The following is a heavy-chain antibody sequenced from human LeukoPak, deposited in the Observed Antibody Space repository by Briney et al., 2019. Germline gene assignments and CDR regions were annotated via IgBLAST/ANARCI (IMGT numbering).Heavy chain of an antibody. Sequence: GASVKVSCKASGGTLSSYAISWVRQAPGQGLEWMGRIIPILGIANYAQKFQGRVTITADKSTSTAYMELSSLRSEDTAVYYCARFDYSNYRPSDYWGQGTLVTVSS. CDR2: IIPILGIA. CDR3: ARFDYSNYRPSDY. D-gene: IGHD4-11*01. J-gene: IGHJ4*02. CDR1: GGTLSSYA. V-gene: IGHV1-69*04.